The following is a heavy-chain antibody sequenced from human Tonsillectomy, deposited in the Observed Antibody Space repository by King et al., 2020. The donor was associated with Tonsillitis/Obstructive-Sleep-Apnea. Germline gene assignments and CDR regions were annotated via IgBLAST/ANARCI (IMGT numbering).Heavy chain of an antibody. CDR2: IIPIFGKA. Sequence: QLVQSGAEVKKPGSSVKVSCKASGDTFSSYAISWVRQAPGQGLEWMGGIIPIFGKANYAQKFQGRVTITADESTSTAYMELSSLRSEDTAVYYWASLGSTTATSPESARAYFDYWGQGTLVTVSS. D-gene: IGHD1-1*01. CDR3: ASLGSTTATSPESARAYFDY. J-gene: IGHJ4*02. CDR1: GDTFSSYA. V-gene: IGHV1-69*01.